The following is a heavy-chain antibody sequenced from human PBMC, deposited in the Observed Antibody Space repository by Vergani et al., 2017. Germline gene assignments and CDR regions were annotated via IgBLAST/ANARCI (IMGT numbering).Heavy chain of an antibody. CDR3: AKGAYDFWSGYYSFFDY. D-gene: IGHD3-3*01. J-gene: IGHJ4*02. CDR2: ISGSGGST. CDR1: GFTFSSYA. V-gene: IGHV3-23*01. Sequence: EVQLLESGGGLVQPGGSLRLSCAASGFTFSSYAMSWVRQAPGKGLDWVSAISGSGGSTYYADSVKGRFTISRDNSKNTLYLQMNSLRAEDTAVYYCAKGAYDFWSGYYSFFDYWGQGTLVTVSS.